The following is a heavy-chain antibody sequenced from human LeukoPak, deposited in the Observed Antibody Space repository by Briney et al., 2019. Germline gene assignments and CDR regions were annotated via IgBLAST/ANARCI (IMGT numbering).Heavy chain of an antibody. CDR2: FDPEDGET. D-gene: IGHD6-19*01. J-gene: IGHJ4*02. CDR1: GYTFTGYY. V-gene: IGHV1-24*01. Sequence: ASVKVSCKASGYTFTGYYMHWVRQAPGKGLEWMGGFDPEDGETIYAQKFQGRVTMTEDTSTDTAYMELSSLRSEDTAVYYCATSSGWYYFDCWGQGTLVTVSS. CDR3: ATSSGWYYFDC.